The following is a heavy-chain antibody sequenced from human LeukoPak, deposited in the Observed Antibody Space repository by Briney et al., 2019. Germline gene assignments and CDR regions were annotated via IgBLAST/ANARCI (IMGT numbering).Heavy chain of an antibody. CDR2: ISSSSSTI. CDR1: GFTFSSYS. D-gene: IGHD3-3*01. Sequence: GGSLRLSCAASGFTFSSYSMTWVRQAPGKGLEWVSYISSSSSTIYYADSVKGRFTISRDNAKNSLYLQMNSLRAEDTAVYYCARDDDFWSGYYSNFDYWGQGTLVTVSS. J-gene: IGHJ4*02. CDR3: ARDDDFWSGYYSNFDY. V-gene: IGHV3-48*01.